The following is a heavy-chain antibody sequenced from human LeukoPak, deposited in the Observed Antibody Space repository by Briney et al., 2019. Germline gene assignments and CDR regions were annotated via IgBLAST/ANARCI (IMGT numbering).Heavy chain of an antibody. CDR1: GFTFSDSA. V-gene: IGHV3-73*01. J-gene: IGHJ4*02. CDR3: IRDLFDDYSLDY. D-gene: IGHD3-16*01. Sequence: GGSLRLSCAASGFTFSDSAIHWVRQASGKGLEWVGRIRGKGYSDPPAYVVSVKGRFTISRDDSKSTAYLQMNSLKAEDTAVYYCIRDLFDDYSLDYWGQGALVTVSS. CDR2: IRGKGYSDPP.